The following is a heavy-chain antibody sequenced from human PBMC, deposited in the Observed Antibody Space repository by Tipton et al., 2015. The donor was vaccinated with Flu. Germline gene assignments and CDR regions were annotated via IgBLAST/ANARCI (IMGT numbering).Heavy chain of an antibody. CDR2: IYTTGST. CDR1: GGSINSYY. Sequence: TLSLTCTVSGGSINSYYWTWIRQSAGKGLEWLGRIYTTGSTNYNPSLTSRVTMSLDTSENQLSLKLSSVTAADTAVYYCARDGSGSGSYYSAFDIWGQGTMVTVSS. V-gene: IGHV4-4*07. D-gene: IGHD3-10*01. CDR3: ARDGSGSGSYYSAFDI. J-gene: IGHJ3*02.